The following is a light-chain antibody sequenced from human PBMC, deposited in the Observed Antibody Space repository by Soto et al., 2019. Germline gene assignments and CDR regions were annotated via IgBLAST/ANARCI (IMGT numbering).Light chain of an antibody. Sequence: QYSLTQPRSVSGSPGQSVTISCTGTSNDVGGYKYVSWYQQYPGKAPKLMIYDVSKRPSGVPDRFSGSKSGNTASLTISGLQAEDEADYYCCSYAGSYTVVFGTGTKLTVL. CDR1: SNDVGGYKY. J-gene: IGLJ1*01. CDR3: CSYAGSYTVV. CDR2: DVS. V-gene: IGLV2-11*01.